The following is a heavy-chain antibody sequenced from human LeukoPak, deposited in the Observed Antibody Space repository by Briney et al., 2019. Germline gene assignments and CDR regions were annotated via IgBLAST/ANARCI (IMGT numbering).Heavy chain of an antibody. CDR3: ARGEGRLSIGYSRGWYGYYFDY. Sequence: PSQTLSLTCTVSGGSISSYYWSWIRQPPGKGLEWIGYIYYSGSTNYNPSLKSRVTISVDTPKNQFSLKLSSVTAADTAVYYCARGEGRLSIGYSRGWYGYYFDYGGQGTRVTVSS. D-gene: IGHD6-19*01. CDR2: IYYSGST. J-gene: IGHJ4*02. CDR1: GGSISSYY. V-gene: IGHV4-59*01.